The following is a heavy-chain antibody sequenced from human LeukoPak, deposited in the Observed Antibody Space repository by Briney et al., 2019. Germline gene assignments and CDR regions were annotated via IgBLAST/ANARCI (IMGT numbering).Heavy chain of an antibody. D-gene: IGHD5-24*01. V-gene: IGHV3-33*08. J-gene: IGHJ4*02. CDR2: IWYDGSNK. CDR1: GFTVSSYG. CDR3: ARDLHGSHDL. Sequence: GGSLRPSCAASGFTVSSYGLHWVRQAPGKGLEWVAVIWYDGSNKYYAESVKGRFTVSRDNSKNTLYLQMSSLRAEDTAVYYCARDLHGSHDLWGQGTMVTVSS.